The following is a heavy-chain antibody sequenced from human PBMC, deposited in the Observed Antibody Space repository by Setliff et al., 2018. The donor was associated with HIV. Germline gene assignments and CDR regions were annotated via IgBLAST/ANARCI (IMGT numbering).Heavy chain of an antibody. V-gene: IGHV4-59*08. J-gene: IGHJ3*01. D-gene: IGHD3-3*01. Sequence: PSETLSLTCTVSGGSITNHYWSWIRQPPGKGLEWIGNIYHSGTTKSNPSLRSRVTISVDTSKNQFSLRLTSVTAADTAVYYCARPLTTSYNFWGDAFAFWGQGAMVTVSS. CDR2: IYHSGTT. CDR3: ARPLTTSYNFWGDAFAF. CDR1: GGSITNHY.